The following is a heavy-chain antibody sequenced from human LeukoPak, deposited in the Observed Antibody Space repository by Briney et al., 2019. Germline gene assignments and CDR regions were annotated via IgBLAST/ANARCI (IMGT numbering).Heavy chain of an antibody. J-gene: IGHJ4*02. CDR2: INPSGGST. D-gene: IGHD6-19*01. CDR1: GYIFTSYN. V-gene: IGHV1-46*01. Sequence: ASVKVSCKASGYIFTSYNIYWVRQAPGQGLEWMGIINPSGGSTNYAQKFQGRVTMTRDTSTSTVYMELSRLRSEDTAVYYCARFAVHRRITRAGQFGLDYWGQGTLVSVSS. CDR3: ARFAVHRRITRAGQFGLDY.